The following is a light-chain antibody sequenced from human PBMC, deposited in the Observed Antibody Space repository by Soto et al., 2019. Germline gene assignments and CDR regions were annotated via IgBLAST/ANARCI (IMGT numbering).Light chain of an antibody. V-gene: IGKV3-11*01. CDR2: DSS. CDR3: QQRYNWLT. CDR1: QSVTKY. J-gene: IGKJ4*01. Sequence: EIVLTQSPATLSLSRGERATLSCRASQSVTKYLAWYQQKPGQAPRLLIYDSSNRATGIPARFSGSGSGTDFTLTISSLESEDSGIYYCQQRYNWLTFGGGTKVDI.